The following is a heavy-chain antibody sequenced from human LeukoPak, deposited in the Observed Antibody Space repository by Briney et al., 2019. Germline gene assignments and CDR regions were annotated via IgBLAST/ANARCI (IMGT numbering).Heavy chain of an antibody. CDR3: ARDGPPAVYGDYAGY. D-gene: IGHD4-17*01. J-gene: IGHJ4*02. CDR2: INPNSGGT. Sequence: ASVKVSCKASGYTFTGYYMHWVRQAPGQGLEWMGWINPNSGGTNYAQKFQGRVTMTRDTSISTAYMELSRLRSDDTAVYYCARDGPPAVYGDYAGYWGQGTLVTVSS. CDR1: GYTFTGYY. V-gene: IGHV1-2*02.